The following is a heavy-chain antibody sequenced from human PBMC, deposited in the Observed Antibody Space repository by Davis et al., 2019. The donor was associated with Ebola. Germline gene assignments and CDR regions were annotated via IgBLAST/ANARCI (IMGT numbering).Heavy chain of an antibody. J-gene: IGHJ4*02. CDR1: GFTFPNYA. V-gene: IGHV3-23*01. Sequence: GESLKISCAASGFTFPNYAMSWVRQAPGKGLEWVSVITGGGGTTYYADSVKGRFTISRDNSKNMLYLQMNNLRAEDTAVYFCVGTTTSLPAYWGQGTLVTVSS. D-gene: IGHD7-27*01. CDR2: ITGGGGTT. CDR3: VGTTTSLPAY.